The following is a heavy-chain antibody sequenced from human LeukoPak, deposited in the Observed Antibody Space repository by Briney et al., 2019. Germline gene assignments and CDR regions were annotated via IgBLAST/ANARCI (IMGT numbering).Heavy chain of an antibody. D-gene: IGHD6-19*01. J-gene: IGHJ4*02. Sequence: ASVKVSCKASGYSFTNYYMHWVRQAPGQGLEWMGIINPSGGSTSYAQKFQGRVTMTRDMSTSTVYMELNSLRSEDTAVYYCARDGEEQWLVRYFDYWGQGTLVTVSS. CDR1: GYSFTNYY. V-gene: IGHV1-46*01. CDR2: INPSGGST. CDR3: ARDGEEQWLVRYFDY.